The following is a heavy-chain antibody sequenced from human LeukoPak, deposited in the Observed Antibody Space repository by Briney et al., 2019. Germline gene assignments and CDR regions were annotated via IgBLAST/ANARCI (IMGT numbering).Heavy chain of an antibody. V-gene: IGHV1-3*01. CDR3: ARDSSPDSYYYGSALDY. D-gene: IGHD3-10*01. J-gene: IGHJ4*02. CDR2: INAGNGNT. CDR1: GYTFTSYA. Sequence: ASVKVSCKASGYTFTSYAMRWVRQAPGQRLEWMGWINAGNGNTKYSQKFQGRVTVTRDTSASTAYMELSSLRSEDTAVYYCARDSSPDSYYYGSALDYWGQGTLVTVSS.